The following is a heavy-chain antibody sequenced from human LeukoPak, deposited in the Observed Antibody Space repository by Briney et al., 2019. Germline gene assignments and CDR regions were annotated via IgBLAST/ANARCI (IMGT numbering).Heavy chain of an antibody. V-gene: IGHV4-39*01. Sequence: SDTLSLACTVSGGAISSSSYYCGWIRHPPGKGLEWIGSIYYSGSPYYNPSLKSRVTISVDTSKNQFSLKLSSVTAADTAVYYCARHDPTLDYWGQGTLVTVSS. CDR3: ARHDPTLDY. CDR2: IYYSGSP. CDR1: GGAISSSSYY. J-gene: IGHJ4*02. D-gene: IGHD1-1*01.